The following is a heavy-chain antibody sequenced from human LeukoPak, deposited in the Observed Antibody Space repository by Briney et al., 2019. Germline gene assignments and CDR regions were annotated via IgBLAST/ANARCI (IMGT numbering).Heavy chain of an antibody. CDR1: GFTFSSYW. D-gene: IGHD3-10*01. J-gene: IGHJ4*02. CDR3: VKVAKYYYGSETYYFFEH. V-gene: IGHV3-7*01. Sequence: GGPLRLSCAASGFTFSSYWMSWVRQAPGKGLEWVANIKQDGSEKYYVDSVKGRFTISRDNAKNSLDLQMNSLRVEDTGIYYCVKVAKYYYGSETYYFFEHWGQGTPVTASS. CDR2: IKQDGSEK.